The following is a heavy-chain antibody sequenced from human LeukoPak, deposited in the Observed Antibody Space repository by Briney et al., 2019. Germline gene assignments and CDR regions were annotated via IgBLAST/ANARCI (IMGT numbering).Heavy chain of an antibody. CDR1: GYTFTDYY. J-gene: IGHJ4*02. V-gene: IGHV1-2*06. Sequence: ASVKVSCKSSGYTFTDYYMHWVRQAPGQGLEWMGLINANSGATNYAQKFQGRVAMTRDTSISTAYMELSSLRSDDTAVYYCARDAAVAPALSFDNWGQGTLVSVSS. CDR2: INANSGAT. D-gene: IGHD2-2*01. CDR3: ARDAAVAPALSFDN.